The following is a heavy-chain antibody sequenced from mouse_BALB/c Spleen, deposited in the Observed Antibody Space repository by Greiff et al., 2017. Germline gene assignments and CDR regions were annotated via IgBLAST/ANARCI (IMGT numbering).Heavy chain of an antibody. CDR1: GYSITSDYA. V-gene: IGHV3-2*02. CDR2: ISYSGST. CDR3: AKKNYYGSRYEGAMDY. J-gene: IGHJ4*01. Sequence: DVKLQESGPGLVKPSQSLSLTCTVTGYSITSDYAWNWIRQFPGNKLEWMGYISYSGSTSYNPSLKSRISITRDTSKNQFFLQLNSVTTEDTATYYCAKKNYYGSRYEGAMDYWGQGTSVTVSS. D-gene: IGHD1-1*01.